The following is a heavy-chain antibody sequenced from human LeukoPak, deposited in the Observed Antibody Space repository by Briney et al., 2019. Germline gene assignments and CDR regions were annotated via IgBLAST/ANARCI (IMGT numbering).Heavy chain of an antibody. CDR2: IYDSGST. CDR1: GGSISSGGYY. D-gene: IGHD6-6*01. J-gene: IGHJ4*02. CDR3: ARGRSSDY. Sequence: PSETLSLTCTVSGGSISSGGYYWSWIRQHPGKGLEWIGYIYDSGSTYYNPSLKSRVTISVDTSKDQFSLKLSSVTAADTAVYYCARGRSSDYWGQGTLVTVSS. V-gene: IGHV4-31*03.